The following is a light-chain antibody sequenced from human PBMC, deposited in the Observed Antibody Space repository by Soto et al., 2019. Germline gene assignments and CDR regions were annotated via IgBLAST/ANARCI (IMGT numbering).Light chain of an antibody. V-gene: IGKV4-1*01. J-gene: IGKJ3*01. CDR2: WAS. Sequence: DLVMTQSPDSLAVSLGERATINCKSSQSVLYSSNNKNYLAWYQQKPGQPPKLLIYWASNRESGVPDRFSGSGSETDFTLTISSLQAEDLAVYYCQHYYSAPPALGPGTKVDIK. CDR3: QHYYSAPPA. CDR1: QSVLYSSNNKNY.